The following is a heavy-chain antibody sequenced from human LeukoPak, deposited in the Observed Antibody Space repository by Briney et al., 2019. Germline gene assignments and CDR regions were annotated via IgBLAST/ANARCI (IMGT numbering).Heavy chain of an antibody. CDR2: ISTYNGDT. Sequence: ASVKVSCKASGYPFTTYGTDWVRQAPGQGLEWMGWISTYNGDTNYAQKFQGRVTMTTDTSTNTAYIELRSLTSDDTAAYYCAREWWGYDVLTGDNWFDPWGQGTLDIVSS. CDR1: GYPFTTYG. V-gene: IGHV1-18*01. J-gene: IGHJ5*02. D-gene: IGHD3-9*01. CDR3: AREWWGYDVLTGDNWFDP.